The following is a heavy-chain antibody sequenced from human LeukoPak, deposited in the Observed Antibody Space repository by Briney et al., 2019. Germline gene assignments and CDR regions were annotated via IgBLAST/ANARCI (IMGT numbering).Heavy chain of an antibody. CDR2: IYTSGST. CDR3: ARDRDDILTGYGDAFDI. V-gene: IGHV4-4*07. J-gene: IGHJ3*02. D-gene: IGHD3-9*01. CDR1: GGSISSYY. Sequence: SETLSLTCIVSGGSISSYYWSWIRQPAGKGLEWIGRIYTSGSTNYNPSLKSRVTMSVDTSKNQFSLKLSSVTAADTAVYYCARDRDDILTGYGDAFDICGQGTMVTVSS.